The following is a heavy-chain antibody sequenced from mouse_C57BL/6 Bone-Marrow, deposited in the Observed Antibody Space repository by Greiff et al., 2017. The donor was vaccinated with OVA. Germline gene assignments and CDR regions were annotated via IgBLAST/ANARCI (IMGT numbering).Heavy chain of an antibody. CDR2: IYPGSGST. Sequence: QVQLQQSGAELMKPGASVKLSCKASGYTFTSYWITWVKQRPGQGLEWIGDIYPGSGSTNYNEKFKSKATLTVDTSSSTAYMQLSSLTSEDSAVYYCARGGVTTQRHFDYWGQGTTLTVSS. J-gene: IGHJ2*01. V-gene: IGHV1-55*01. D-gene: IGHD2-3*01. CDR3: ARGGVTTQRHFDY. CDR1: GYTFTSYW.